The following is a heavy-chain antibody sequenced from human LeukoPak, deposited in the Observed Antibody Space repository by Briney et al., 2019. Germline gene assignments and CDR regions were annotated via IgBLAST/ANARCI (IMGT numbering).Heavy chain of an antibody. Sequence: GGSLRLSCAASGFIFSNYYLVWVRQAPGKGLELISGIGANGGATYYADSVKGRFTISRDNSRETLYLHMNGLRADDTAVYYCAKEQWLVRAFDIWGQGTMVTVSS. CDR3: AKEQWLVRAFDI. CDR2: IGANGGAT. J-gene: IGHJ3*02. CDR1: GFIFSNYY. V-gene: IGHV3-23*01. D-gene: IGHD6-19*01.